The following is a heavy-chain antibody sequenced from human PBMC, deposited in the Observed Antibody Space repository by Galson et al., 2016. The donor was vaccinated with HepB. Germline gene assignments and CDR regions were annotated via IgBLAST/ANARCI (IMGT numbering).Heavy chain of an antibody. CDR1: GDSVSGNGVT. Sequence: CAISGDSVSGNGVTWNWIRQSPSRGLEWLGRTYYMSNWDYDYAVSVNSRITIIPDTSRNQFSLYLRSVTPEDTAVYYCARATDYGDYANGMDVWDGGTMVTVTS. J-gene: IGHJ6*04. CDR3: ARATDYGDYANGMDV. D-gene: IGHD4-17*01. CDR2: TYYMSNWDY. V-gene: IGHV6-1*01.